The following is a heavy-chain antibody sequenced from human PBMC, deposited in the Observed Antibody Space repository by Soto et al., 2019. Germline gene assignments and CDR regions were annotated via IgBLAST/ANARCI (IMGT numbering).Heavy chain of an antibody. CDR1: GGSIISSPDW. V-gene: IGHV4-39*01. CDR3: ARLAGSSFFTY. D-gene: IGHD6-6*01. CDR2: IYRDGAT. Sequence: LSLTCTVSGGSIISSPDWWGWVRQPPGKGPEWIASIYRDGATYYNPSLNSRVTVFVDSSKNQFSLKLTSVTAADTAIYYCARLAGSSFFTYWGQGTRVTVSS. J-gene: IGHJ4*02.